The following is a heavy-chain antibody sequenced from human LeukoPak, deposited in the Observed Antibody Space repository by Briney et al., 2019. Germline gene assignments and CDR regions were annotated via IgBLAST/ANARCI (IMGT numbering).Heavy chain of an antibody. CDR1: GGSFRGYY. D-gene: IGHD1-1*01. CDR2: INHSGST. J-gene: IGHJ4*02. V-gene: IGHV4-34*01. CDR3: ARGERGHEYFFDY. Sequence: SETLSLTCAGYGGSFRGYYWSWIRQPPRKGLEWIGEINHSGSTNYNPSLKSRVTISVDTSKNQFSLKLSSVTAADTAVYYCARGERGHEYFFDYWGQGTLVTVSS.